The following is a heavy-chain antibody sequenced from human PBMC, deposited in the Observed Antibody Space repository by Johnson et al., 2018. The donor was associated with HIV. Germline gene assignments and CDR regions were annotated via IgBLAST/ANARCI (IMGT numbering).Heavy chain of an antibody. CDR1: GFTFNNYA. J-gene: IGHJ3*02. Sequence: QVQLVESGGGVVQPGRSLRLSCAASGFTFNNYAMHWVRQAPGKGLEWVAVISYDGSNKYFADSVKGRFTISRDNSKNTLYLQMNSLRAEDTAVYYCAEGNHGIWGQGTIVTVSS. CDR2: ISYDGSNK. CDR3: AEGNHGI. D-gene: IGHD2/OR15-2a*01. V-gene: IGHV3-30-3*01.